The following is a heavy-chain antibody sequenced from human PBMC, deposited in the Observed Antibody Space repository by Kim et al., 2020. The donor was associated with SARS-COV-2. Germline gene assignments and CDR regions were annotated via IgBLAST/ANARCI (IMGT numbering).Heavy chain of an antibody. Sequence: SETLSLTCTVSGGSISSYYWSWIRQPPGKGLEWIGYIYYSGSTNYNPSLKSRVTISVDTSKNQFSLKLSSVTAADTAVYYCARAKPVHDYGDYLDYYGMDVWGQGTTVTVSS. D-gene: IGHD4-17*01. CDR3: ARAKPVHDYGDYLDYYGMDV. V-gene: IGHV4-59*01. J-gene: IGHJ6*02. CDR2: IYYSGST. CDR1: GGSISSYY.